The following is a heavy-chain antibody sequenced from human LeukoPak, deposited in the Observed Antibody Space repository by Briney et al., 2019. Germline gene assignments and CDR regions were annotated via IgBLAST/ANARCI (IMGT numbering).Heavy chain of an antibody. CDR3: SGRDSSRSPRAY. Sequence: GGSLRLSCAASGLTFTDFWMNWVRLAPGRGLEWLANIKPDGSEKYYVDSVKGRFAISRDNAKNEVYLEMNSLRAEDTGVYYCSGRDSSRSPRAYWGQGTLVSVS. CDR2: IKPDGSEK. CDR1: GLTFTDFW. D-gene: IGHD2-2*01. J-gene: IGHJ4*02. V-gene: IGHV3-7*01.